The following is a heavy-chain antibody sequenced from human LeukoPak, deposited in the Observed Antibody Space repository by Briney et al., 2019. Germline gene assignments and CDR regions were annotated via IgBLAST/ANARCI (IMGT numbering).Heavy chain of an antibody. Sequence: SETLSLTCAVSGGSISSYYWSWIRQPPGKGLEWIGYIYYSGRTNYNPSLKSRVTISVDTSKNQFSLKLSSVTAADTAVYYCARATMIVVDYWGQGTLVTVSS. CDR1: GGSISSYY. V-gene: IGHV4-59*01. CDR3: ARATMIVVDY. CDR2: IYYSGRT. D-gene: IGHD3-22*01. J-gene: IGHJ4*02.